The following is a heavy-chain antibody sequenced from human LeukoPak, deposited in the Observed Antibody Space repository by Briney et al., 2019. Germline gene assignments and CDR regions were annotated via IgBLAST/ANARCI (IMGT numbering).Heavy chain of an antibody. D-gene: IGHD3-9*01. V-gene: IGHV3-48*01. CDR3: AKDKELRYFDWFPYFDY. CDR1: GFTFSSYS. Sequence: TGGSLRLSCAASGFTFSSYSMNWVRQAPGKGLEWVSYISSSSSTIYYADSVKGRFTISRDNSKNTLYLQMNSLRAEDTAVYYCAKDKELRYFDWFPYFDYWGQGTLVTVSS. J-gene: IGHJ4*02. CDR2: ISSSSSTI.